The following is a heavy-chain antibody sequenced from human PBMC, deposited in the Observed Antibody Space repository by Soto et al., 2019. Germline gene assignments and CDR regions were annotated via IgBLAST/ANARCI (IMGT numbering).Heavy chain of an antibody. CDR1: GGSISSGGYY. J-gene: IGHJ5*02. CDR3: ARSVDP. V-gene: IGHV4-31*03. CDR2: IYNSGTT. Sequence: QVQLQESGPGLVKPSQTLSLTCTVSGGSISSGGYYWSWIRQHPGKGLEWIGYIYNSGTTTYNPSLRSRVTISVSTSTNQFSLRLTSVTAADTAVYYCARSVDPWGQGTLVTVST.